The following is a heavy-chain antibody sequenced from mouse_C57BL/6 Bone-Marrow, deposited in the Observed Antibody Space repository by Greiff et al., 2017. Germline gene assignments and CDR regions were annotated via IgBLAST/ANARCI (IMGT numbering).Heavy chain of an antibody. CDR3: ARRLSFDY. CDR2: INPYNGGT. J-gene: IGHJ2*01. CDR1: GYTFTDYY. Sequence: EVNLVESGPVLVKPGASVKMSCKASGYTFTDYYMNWVKQSHGKSLEWIGVINPYNGGTSYNQKFKGKATLTVDKSSSTAYMELNSLTSEDSAVYYCARRLSFDYWGQGTTLTVSS. D-gene: IGHD6-1*01. V-gene: IGHV1-19*01.